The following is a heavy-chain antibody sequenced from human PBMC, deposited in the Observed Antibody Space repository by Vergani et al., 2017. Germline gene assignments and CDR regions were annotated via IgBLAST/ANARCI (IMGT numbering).Heavy chain of an antibody. CDR2: IIPIFGTA. CDR3: AKDHNPPPTAMAPPDY. CDR1: GGTFSSYA. Sequence: QVQLVQSGAEVKKPGSSVKVSCKASGGTFSSYAISWVRQAPGQGLEWMGGIIPIFGTANYAQKFQGRVTITADESTSTAYMELSSLRSEDTAVYYCAKDHNPPPTAMAPPDYWGQGTLVTVSS. V-gene: IGHV1-69*01. J-gene: IGHJ4*02. D-gene: IGHD5-18*01.